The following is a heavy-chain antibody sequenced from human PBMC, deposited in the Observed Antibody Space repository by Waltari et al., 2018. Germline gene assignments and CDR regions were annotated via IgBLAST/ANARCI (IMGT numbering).Heavy chain of an antibody. CDR3: TSLSSGPFGY. CDR1: GFTFSAPV. Sequence: EVQLVESGGVVVQPGGSLRLSCAASGFTFSAPVMHWVRQASGKGLEWVGRIRGKPYNYATAHAASVKGRFAISRDDSKNTTYLQMNNLKTEDTAVYYCTSLSSGPFGYWGQGTLVTVSS. D-gene: IGHD6-19*01. J-gene: IGHJ4*02. V-gene: IGHV3-73*01. CDR2: IRGKPYNYAT.